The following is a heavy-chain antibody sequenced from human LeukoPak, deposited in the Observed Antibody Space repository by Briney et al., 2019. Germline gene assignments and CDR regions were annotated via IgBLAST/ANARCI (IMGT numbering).Heavy chain of an antibody. CDR1: GFTFGDYA. CDR2: ISSSGTTI. V-gene: IGHV3-48*03. CDR3: ARDDYDSSTPYFFDY. D-gene: IGHD3-22*01. J-gene: IGHJ4*02. Sequence: GGSLRLSCTTSGFTFGDYATNWVRQAPGKGLEWVSYISSSGTTIYYADSVKGRFTISRDNAQNSLFLQMNSLRAEDTAVYYCARDDYDSSTPYFFDYWGQGTLVTVSS.